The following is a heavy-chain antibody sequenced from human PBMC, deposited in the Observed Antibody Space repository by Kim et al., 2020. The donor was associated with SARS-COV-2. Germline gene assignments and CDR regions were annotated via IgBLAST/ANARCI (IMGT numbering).Heavy chain of an antibody. CDR3: ARGGGYGDYFPNY. V-gene: IGHV1-3*01. D-gene: IGHD4-17*01. J-gene: IGHJ4*02. CDR1: GYSFITYA. Sequence: ASVKVSCKASGYSFITYAMHWVRQAPGQRLEWMGWINSGNGNTKYSQKFQGRVTITRDTSASTAYMELSSLTSEDTAVYYCARGGGYGDYFPNYWGQGTLVTVSS. CDR2: INSGNGNT.